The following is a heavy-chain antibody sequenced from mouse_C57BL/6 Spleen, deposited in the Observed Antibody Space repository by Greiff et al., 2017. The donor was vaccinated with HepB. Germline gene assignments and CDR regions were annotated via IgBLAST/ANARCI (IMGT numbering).Heavy chain of an antibody. Sequence: EVKLVESGGDLVKPGGSLKLSCAASGFTFSSYGMSWVRQTPDKRLEWVATISSGGSYTYYPDSVKGRFTISRDNAKNTLYLQMSSLKSEDAAMYDCARHYSNYGAWFAYWGQGTLVTVSA. CDR2: ISSGGSYT. V-gene: IGHV5-6*01. CDR1: GFTFSSYG. D-gene: IGHD2-5*01. J-gene: IGHJ3*01. CDR3: ARHYSNYGAWFAY.